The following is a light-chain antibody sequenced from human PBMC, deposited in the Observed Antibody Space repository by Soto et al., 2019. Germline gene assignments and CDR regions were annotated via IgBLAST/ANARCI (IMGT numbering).Light chain of an antibody. Sequence: DIQMTQSPSSLAASVGDRVTVTCRASQGLSTYLNWYQQNPGKAPKLLIDAASSLQSGVPSRFSGSGSGPDFTLTISGLQPEDVATYYCQQSYTSPFTFGPGTQVDIK. CDR1: QGLSTY. V-gene: IGKV1-39*01. CDR2: AAS. J-gene: IGKJ3*01. CDR3: QQSYTSPFT.